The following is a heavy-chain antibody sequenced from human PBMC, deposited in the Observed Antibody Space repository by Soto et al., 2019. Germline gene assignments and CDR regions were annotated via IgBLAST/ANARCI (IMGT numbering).Heavy chain of an antibody. CDR3: AREGIAVAGYAFDI. D-gene: IGHD6-19*01. CDR2: INPNSGGT. J-gene: IGHJ3*02. V-gene: IGHV1-2*04. CDR1: GYTFTGYY. Sequence: ASVKVSCKASGYTFTGYYMHWVRQAPGQGLEWMGWINPNSGGTNYAQKFQGWVTMTRDTSISTAYMELSRLRSDDTAVYYCAREGIAVAGYAFDIWGQGTMVTVSS.